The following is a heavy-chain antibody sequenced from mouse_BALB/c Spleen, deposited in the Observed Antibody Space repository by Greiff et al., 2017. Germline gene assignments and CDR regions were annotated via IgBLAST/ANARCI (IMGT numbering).Heavy chain of an antibody. CDR3: ARDYYGSSWFAY. V-gene: IGHV5-4*02. CDR1: GFTFSDYY. Sequence: EVQLQQSGGDLVKPGGSLKLSCAASGFTFSDYYMYWVRQTPEKRLEWVATISDGGSYTYYPDSVKGRFTISRDNAKNNLYLQMSSLKSEDTAMYYCARDYYGSSWFAYWGQGTLVTVSA. D-gene: IGHD1-1*01. J-gene: IGHJ3*01. CDR2: ISDGGSYT.